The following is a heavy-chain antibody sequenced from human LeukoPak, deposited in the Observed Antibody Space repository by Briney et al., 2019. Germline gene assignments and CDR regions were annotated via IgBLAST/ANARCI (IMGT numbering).Heavy chain of an antibody. D-gene: IGHD5-24*01. V-gene: IGHV1-69*01. CDR3: ARAGDGYSAYNWFDP. Sequence: SVKVSCKASGGTFSSYAISWVRQAPGQGLGWMGGIIPIFGTANYAQKFQGRVTITADESTSTAYMELSSLRSEDTAVYYCARAGDGYSAYNWFDPWGQGTLVTVSS. CDR2: IIPIFGTA. J-gene: IGHJ5*02. CDR1: GGTFSSYA.